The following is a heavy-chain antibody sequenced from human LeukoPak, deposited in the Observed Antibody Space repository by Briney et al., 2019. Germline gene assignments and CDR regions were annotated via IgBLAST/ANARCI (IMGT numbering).Heavy chain of an antibody. CDR2: INPSDGSA. CDR3: ARDLGSSGWSGSDYYYYYYMDV. J-gene: IGHJ6*03. CDR1: GYTFTGYY. Sequence: ASVKVSCKASGYTFTGYYMHWVRQAPGQGLEWMGIINPSDGSASYAQKFQGRVTMTRDMSTSTVYMELSSLRSEDTAVYYCARDLGSSGWSGSDYYYYYYMDVWGKGTTVTVSS. D-gene: IGHD6-19*01. V-gene: IGHV1-46*01.